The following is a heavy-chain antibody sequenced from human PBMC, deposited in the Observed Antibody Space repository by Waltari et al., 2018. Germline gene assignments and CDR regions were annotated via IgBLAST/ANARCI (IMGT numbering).Heavy chain of an antibody. CDR1: GGSFSGYY. CDR3: ARAPRRITMIVVAYGMDV. CDR2: INPSGST. V-gene: IGHV4-34*01. Sequence: QVQLQQWGAGLLKPSETLSLTCAVYGGSFSGYYWSWIRQPPGKGLEWIGEINPSGSTNYNPSPQSRVTTAGEPSKNQFSLKLGSVTAADTAVYYWARAPRRITMIVVAYGMDVWGQGTTVTVSS. J-gene: IGHJ6*02. D-gene: IGHD3-22*01.